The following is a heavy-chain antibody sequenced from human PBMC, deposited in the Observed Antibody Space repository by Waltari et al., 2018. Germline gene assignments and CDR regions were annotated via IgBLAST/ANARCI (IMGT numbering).Heavy chain of an antibody. Sequence: EVQLVESGGGLVQPGRSLRLSCAASGFTFDDYAMHWVRQAPGKGLEWVSGISWNSGSIGYADSVKGRFTISRDNAKNSLYLQMNSLRAEDTAVYYCARRGYSYGPNWYFDLWGRGTLVTVSS. D-gene: IGHD5-18*01. CDR3: ARRGYSYGPNWYFDL. J-gene: IGHJ2*01. V-gene: IGHV3-9*01. CDR2: ISWNSGSI. CDR1: GFTFDDYA.